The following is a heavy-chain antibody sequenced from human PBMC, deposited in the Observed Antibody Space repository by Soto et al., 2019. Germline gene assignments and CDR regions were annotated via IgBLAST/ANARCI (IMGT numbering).Heavy chain of an antibody. J-gene: IGHJ4*02. CDR2: ISAYNGNT. CDR1: GYTFTSYG. Sequence: GASVKVSCKASGYTFTSYGISWVRQAPGQGLEWMGWISAYNGNTNYAQKLQGRVTMTTDTSTSTAYMELRSLRSDDTAVYYCAREWNHPFSVRYDYWGQGTLVTVSS. CDR3: AREWNHPFSVRYDY. D-gene: IGHD1-1*01. V-gene: IGHV1-18*01.